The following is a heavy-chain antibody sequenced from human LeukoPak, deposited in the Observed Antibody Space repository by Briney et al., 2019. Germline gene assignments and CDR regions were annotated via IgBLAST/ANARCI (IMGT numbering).Heavy chain of an antibody. J-gene: IGHJ4*02. D-gene: IGHD5-18*01. Sequence: GGSLRLPCAASGFTFSSYGMHWVRQAPGKGLEWVAVISYDGSNKYYADSVKGRFTISRDNSRNTVYLQINSLRADDTAVYYCGKTTVGYSSGQKPAWPVDYWGQGTLVTVSS. CDR2: ISYDGSNK. CDR3: GKTTVGYSSGQKPAWPVDY. V-gene: IGHV3-30*18. CDR1: GFTFSSYG.